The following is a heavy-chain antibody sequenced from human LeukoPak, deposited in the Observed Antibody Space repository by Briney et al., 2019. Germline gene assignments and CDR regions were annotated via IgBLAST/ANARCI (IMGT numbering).Heavy chain of an antibody. D-gene: IGHD3-10*01. J-gene: IGHJ4*02. Sequence: GGTLRLSCAASGFTFRNYGMNWVRQAPGKGLEWVSAISGSGGSTYYADSVKGRFTISRDNSKNTLYLQMNSLRAEDTAVYYCAKDYYGSGSYDKFDYWGQGTLVTVSS. V-gene: IGHV3-23*01. CDR2: ISGSGGST. CDR1: GFTFRNYG. CDR3: AKDYYGSGSYDKFDY.